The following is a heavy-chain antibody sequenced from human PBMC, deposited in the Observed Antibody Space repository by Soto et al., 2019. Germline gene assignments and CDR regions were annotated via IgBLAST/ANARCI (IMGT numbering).Heavy chain of an antibody. V-gene: IGHV1-69*01. CDR2: IIPIFGTA. CDR1: GGTFSSYA. Sequence: QVQLVQSGAEVKKPGSSVKVSCKASGGTFSSYAISWVRQAPGQGLEWMGGIIPIFGTANYAQKFQGSVTITADESTSTADMELSSLRSEDTAVYYCARDTITQYYDFWRGPYYYYGMDVWGQGTTVTVSS. D-gene: IGHD3-3*01. J-gene: IGHJ6*02. CDR3: ARDTITQYYDFWRGPYYYYGMDV.